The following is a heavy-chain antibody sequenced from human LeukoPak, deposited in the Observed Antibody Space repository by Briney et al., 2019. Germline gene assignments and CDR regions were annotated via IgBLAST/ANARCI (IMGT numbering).Heavy chain of an antibody. CDR3: ARIRDGYNDAYDI. Sequence: ASVRVSCKAAGYTFTNYFIHWVRQAAGHGREWMGLINPGGDKTDYAQNFQGRATMTRDTSTSTVYMGLSSLRSEDTAVYYCARIRDGYNDAYDIWGQGTMVTVSS. CDR2: INPGGDKT. J-gene: IGHJ3*02. CDR1: GYTFTNYF. V-gene: IGHV1-46*01. D-gene: IGHD5-24*01.